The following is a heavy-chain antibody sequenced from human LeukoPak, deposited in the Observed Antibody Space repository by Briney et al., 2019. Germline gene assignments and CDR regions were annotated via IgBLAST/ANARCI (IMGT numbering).Heavy chain of an antibody. J-gene: IGHJ1*01. CDR3: ARGKVTSWFDYSQH. D-gene: IGHD2-2*01. V-gene: IGHV1-2*02. CDR1: GYTFTGYY. CDR2: SNPSSSGT. Sequence: GASVKVSCTASGYTFTGYYSHWGRQAPPPGLEWMGWSNPSSSGTTLAQDFQARVTMTRETSISTGYMELSTLRSDDTPVYYCARGKVTSWFDYSQHCGQGTL.